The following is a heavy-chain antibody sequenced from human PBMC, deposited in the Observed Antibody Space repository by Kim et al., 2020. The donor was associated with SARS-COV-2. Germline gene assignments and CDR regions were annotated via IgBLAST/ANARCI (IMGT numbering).Heavy chain of an antibody. J-gene: IGHJ6*02. D-gene: IGHD5-18*01. V-gene: IGHV3-30*07. Sequence: SVKGRFTISRDNSKNTVYLQMSSRRAEDTAVYYCARDRDGYSYGSSGMDVWGQGTTVTVSS. CDR3: ARDRDGYSYGSSGMDV.